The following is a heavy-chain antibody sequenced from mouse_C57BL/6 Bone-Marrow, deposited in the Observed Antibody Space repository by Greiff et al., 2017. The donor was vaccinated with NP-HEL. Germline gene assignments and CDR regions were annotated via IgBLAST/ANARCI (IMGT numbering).Heavy chain of an antibody. CDR2: IDPENGDT. D-gene: IGHD2-1*01. J-gene: IGHJ2*01. Sequence: DQLQQSGAELVRPGASVKLSCTASGFNIKDDYMHWVKQRPEQGLEWIGWIDPENGDTEYASKFQGKATITADTSSNTAYLQLSSLTSEDTAVYYCTSTRYFDYWGQGTTLTVSS. V-gene: IGHV14-4*01. CDR1: GFNIKDDY. CDR3: TSTRYFDY.